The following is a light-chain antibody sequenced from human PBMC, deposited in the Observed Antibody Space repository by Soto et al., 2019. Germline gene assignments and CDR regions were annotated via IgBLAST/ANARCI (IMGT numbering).Light chain of an antibody. V-gene: IGLV1-40*01. CDR1: GSNIGAGYN. CDR2: GNT. J-gene: IGLJ1*01. Sequence: QSVLAQPSSVSGDPGQTVTISCTGSGSNIGAGYNVHWYQQLPGTAPKLLIHGNTNRPSGVPDRFSGSKSGTSASLAITGLQVEDEGNYYCQSYDNRLRAVFGTGTKATVL. CDR3: QSYDNRLRAV.